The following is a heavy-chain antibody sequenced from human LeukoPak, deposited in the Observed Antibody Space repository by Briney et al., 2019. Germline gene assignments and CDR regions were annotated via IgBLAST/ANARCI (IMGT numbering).Heavy chain of an antibody. V-gene: IGHV4-59*01. CDR3: ARDDYGDYFDY. CDR2: VYYSGST. Sequence: SETLSPTCTVSGGSISSYYWSWIRQPPGKGLEWIGYVYYSGSTNYNPSLKSRVTISVDTSKNQFSLKLSSVTAADTAVYYCARDDYGDYFDYWGQGTLVTVSS. J-gene: IGHJ4*02. D-gene: IGHD4-17*01. CDR1: GGSISSYY.